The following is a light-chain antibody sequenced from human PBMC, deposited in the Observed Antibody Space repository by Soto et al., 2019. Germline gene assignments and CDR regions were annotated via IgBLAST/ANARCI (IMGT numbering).Light chain of an antibody. V-gene: IGKV3-11*01. CDR1: QSVGKY. CDR3: QQRYSWPPLT. J-gene: IGKJ5*01. Sequence: EIVLTQSPATLSLSPGERATLSCRASQSVGKYLAWYQQKAGQAPRLLIYDASNRATGIPARFSGSGAGTDFTLTISSLDPDDFAVYYCQQRYSWPPLTFGQGTHWRL. CDR2: DAS.